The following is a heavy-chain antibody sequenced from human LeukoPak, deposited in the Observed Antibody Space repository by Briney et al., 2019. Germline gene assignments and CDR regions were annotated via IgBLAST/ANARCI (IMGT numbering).Heavy chain of an antibody. CDR2: ISYDGSNK. CDR1: GFTFSSYA. D-gene: IGHD3-16*02. Sequence: PGGSLRLSCAASGFTFSSYAMSWVRQAPGKGLEWVAVISYDGSNKYYADSVKGRFTISRDNSKNTLYLQMNSLRAEDTAVYYCAKDDGDYVWGSYRLDYWGQGTLVTVSS. J-gene: IGHJ4*02. CDR3: AKDDGDYVWGSYRLDY. V-gene: IGHV3-30*18.